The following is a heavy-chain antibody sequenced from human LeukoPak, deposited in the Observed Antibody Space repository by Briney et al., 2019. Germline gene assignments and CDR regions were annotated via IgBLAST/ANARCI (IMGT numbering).Heavy chain of an antibody. J-gene: IGHJ5*02. CDR2: ITGTHYTT. V-gene: IGHV3-23*01. Sequence: GGSLRLSCAAAGFTFSTFAMTWVRQAPGKVLEWVASITGTHYTTYYTDSVKGRFTLSRDNQKRTLYLQMNRLRADDTAIYYCTKDPNGDYVGAFDPWGQGTLVTVSS. CDR3: TKDPNGDYVGAFDP. D-gene: IGHD4-17*01. CDR1: GFTFSTFA.